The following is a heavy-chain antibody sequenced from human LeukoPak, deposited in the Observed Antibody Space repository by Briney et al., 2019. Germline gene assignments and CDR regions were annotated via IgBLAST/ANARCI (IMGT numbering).Heavy chain of an antibody. Sequence: GASVKVSCKASGYTFTSYGISWVRQAPGQGLEWMGWISAYNGNTNYAQKLQGRVTMTTDTSTSTPYMELRSLRSDDTAVYYCARDLYYYDSSGSGYWGQGTLVTVSS. D-gene: IGHD3-22*01. J-gene: IGHJ4*02. CDR2: ISAYNGNT. CDR1: GYTFTSYG. V-gene: IGHV1-18*01. CDR3: ARDLYYYDSSGSGY.